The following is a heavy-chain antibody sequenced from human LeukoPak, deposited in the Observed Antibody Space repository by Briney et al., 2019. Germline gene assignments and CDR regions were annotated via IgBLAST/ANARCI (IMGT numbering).Heavy chain of an antibody. CDR3: ARDRDVLLWFGGFDP. J-gene: IGHJ5*02. V-gene: IGHV3-7*01. CDR2: IKQDGSEK. D-gene: IGHD3-10*01. CDR1: GFTFSSYW. Sequence: GGSLRLSCAASGFTFSSYWMSWVRQAPGKGLEWVANIKQDGSEKYYVDSVKGRFTISRDNAKNSLYLQMNSLRAEDTAVYYCARDRDVLLWFGGFDPWGQGTLVTVSS.